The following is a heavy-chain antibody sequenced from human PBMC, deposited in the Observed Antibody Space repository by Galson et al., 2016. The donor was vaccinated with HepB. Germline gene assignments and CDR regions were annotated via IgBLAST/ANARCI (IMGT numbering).Heavy chain of an antibody. D-gene: IGHD3-3*01. Sequence: QSGAEVKKPGESLRISCKGFGHTFSNYWIAWVRQMPGKGLEWMGIIYPGDSDTRYSPSFQGHVTISADKSASTAYLQWSSLKASDTAMYYCARSRLDWLLRPLDFGSWGQGTLVTVSS. CDR2: IYPGDSDT. J-gene: IGHJ4*02. V-gene: IGHV5-51*01. CDR1: GHTFSNYW. CDR3: ARSRLDWLLRPLDFGS.